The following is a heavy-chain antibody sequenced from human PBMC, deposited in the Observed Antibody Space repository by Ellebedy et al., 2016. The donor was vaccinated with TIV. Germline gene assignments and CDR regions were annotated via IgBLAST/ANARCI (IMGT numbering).Heavy chain of an antibody. CDR1: GYSFTSYW. CDR3: ARQIRWADGMDV. J-gene: IGHJ6*02. V-gene: IGHV5-10-1*01. CDR2: NDPSDSYT. D-gene: IGHD5-24*01. Sequence: GESLKISCEGSGYSFTSYWITWVRQVPGKGLEWMGRNDPSDSYTKYSPSFQGHVTISADKSISTAYLQWSSLKASDSAIYYCARQIRWADGMDVWGQGTTVTVSS.